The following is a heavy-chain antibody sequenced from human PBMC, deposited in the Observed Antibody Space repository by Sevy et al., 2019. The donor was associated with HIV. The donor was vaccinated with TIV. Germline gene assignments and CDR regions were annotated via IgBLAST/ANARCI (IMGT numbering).Heavy chain of an antibody. D-gene: IGHD2-8*01. CDR2: FSFGCGRI. J-gene: IGHJ4*02. CDR1: GFTFAKYS. Sequence: GGSLRLSCAASGFTFAKYSMSWLRQAPGKGLEWVSTFSFGCGRINYADSVKGRFTISRDDSKNTLYLQINSLRAEDTAVYYCAREGCTKPHDYWGQGTLVTVSS. V-gene: IGHV3-23*01. CDR3: AREGCTKPHDY.